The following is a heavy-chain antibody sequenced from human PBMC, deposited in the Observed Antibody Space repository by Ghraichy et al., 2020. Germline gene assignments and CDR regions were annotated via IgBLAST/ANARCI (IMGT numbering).Heavy chain of an antibody. J-gene: IGHJ4*02. Sequence: GGSLRLSCAASGFSFSTYWMSWVRLAPGKGLEWVANMNQDGSEKYAVDSVKGRFTISRDNAKNSLYLQMNSLGAEDTAVYYCARDDSTGLQYFDYWGQGIRVTVSS. CDR2: MNQDGSEK. D-gene: IGHD3-22*01. CDR3: ARDDSTGLQYFDY. CDR1: GFSFSTYW. V-gene: IGHV3-7*01.